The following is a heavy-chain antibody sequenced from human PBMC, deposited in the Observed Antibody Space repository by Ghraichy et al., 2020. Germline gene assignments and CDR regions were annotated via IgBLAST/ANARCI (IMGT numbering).Heavy chain of an antibody. CDR1: GFTFDDYA. J-gene: IGHJ4*02. D-gene: IGHD6-19*01. CDR3: AKGGSRAVAGTAFDY. V-gene: IGHV3-9*01. CDR2: ISWNSGSI. Sequence: LSLTCAASGFTFDDYAMHWVRQAPGKGLEWVSGISWNSGSIGYADSVEGRFTISRDNAKNSLYLQMNSLRAEDTALYYCAKGGSRAVAGTAFDYWGQGTLVPVSS.